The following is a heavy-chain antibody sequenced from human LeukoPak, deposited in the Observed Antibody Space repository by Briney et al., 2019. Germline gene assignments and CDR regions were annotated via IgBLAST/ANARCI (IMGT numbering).Heavy chain of an antibody. CDR2: INPNSGGT. J-gene: IGHJ4*02. CDR1: GYTFTGYY. D-gene: IGHD6-19*01. V-gene: IGHV1-2*04. Sequence: SVKVSCKASGYTFTGYYMHWVRQAPGQGLEWMGWINPNSGGTNYAQKFQGWVTMTRDTSISTAYMELSRLRSDDTAVYYCARARGHAVAAHKGGFDYWGQGTLVTVSS. CDR3: ARARGHAVAAHKGGFDY.